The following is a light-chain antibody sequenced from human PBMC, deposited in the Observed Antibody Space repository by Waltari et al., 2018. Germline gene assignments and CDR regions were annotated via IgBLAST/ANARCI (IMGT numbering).Light chain of an antibody. CDR1: QSVSRY. V-gene: IGKV3-11*01. CDR3: QQRVNWPIT. CDR2: DAS. Sequence: EIVLTQSPATLSLSPGERATLSCRASQSVSRYLVWYHQKPGQAPSLLNYDASNRATAIPARFSGSGSGTDYTLTISSLEAEDFAVYYCQQRVNWPITFGGGTKVEIK. J-gene: IGKJ4*01.